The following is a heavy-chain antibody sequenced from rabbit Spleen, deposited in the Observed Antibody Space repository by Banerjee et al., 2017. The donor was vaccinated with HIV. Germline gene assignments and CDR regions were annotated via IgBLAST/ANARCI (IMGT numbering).Heavy chain of an antibody. Sequence: QEQLVESGGGLVKPGASLTLTCKASGVSFSGSSYMCWVRQAPGKGLEWIACIRAGTTGTTYYASWAKGRFTISKTSSTTVTLQMTSLTAADTATYFCARDRGSAYHFDCLDLWGQGTLVTVS. CDR1: GVSFSGSSY. V-gene: IGHV1S45*01. J-gene: IGHJ5*01. CDR3: ARDRGSAYHFDCLDL. D-gene: IGHD1-1*01. CDR2: IRAGTTGTT.